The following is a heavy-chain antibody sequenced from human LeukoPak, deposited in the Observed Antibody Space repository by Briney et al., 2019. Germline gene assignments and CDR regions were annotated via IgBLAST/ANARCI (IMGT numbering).Heavy chain of an antibody. J-gene: IGHJ6*02. D-gene: IGHD3-10*01. CDR2: IQSKTDGGTT. CDR3: AAGGRV. V-gene: IGHV3-15*07. CDR1: GFTFSNAW. Sequence: GGSLRLSCAASGFTFSNAWMNWVRQAPGKGLEWVGRIQSKTDGGTTEYAAPVKGRFTISRDDSTNTLYLQMNSLKTEDTGVYYCAAGGRVWGQGTTVTVSS.